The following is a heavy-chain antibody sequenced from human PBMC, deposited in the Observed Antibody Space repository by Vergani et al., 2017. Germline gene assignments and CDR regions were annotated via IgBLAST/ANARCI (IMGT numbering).Heavy chain of an antibody. Sequence: EVQLVESGGGLMQPGGSLRLSCAASGFTLRSYDVHWVRQVTRNGLEGVSATSTAGDTYYSDSVKGRFTISRDNAKNSLYLQMNSLRAGDTAVYYCVRVRWFGDEYMDVWGKGTTVTVSS. CDR2: TSTAGDT. V-gene: IGHV3-13*01. CDR1: GFTLRSYD. CDR3: VRVRWFGDEYMDV. D-gene: IGHD3-10*01. J-gene: IGHJ6*04.